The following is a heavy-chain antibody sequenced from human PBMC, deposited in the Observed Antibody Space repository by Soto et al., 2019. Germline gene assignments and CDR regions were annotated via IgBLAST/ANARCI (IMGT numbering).Heavy chain of an antibody. J-gene: IGHJ5*02. CDR1: GGSINSYY. V-gene: IGHV4-59*01. D-gene: IGHD3-16*01. CDR2: ISDSGST. CDR3: ARERTRDGSNWGSWFAP. Sequence: QVQLQESGPGLVKPSETLSLTCTVSGGSINSYYWSWIRQPPGKGLEWIGYISDSGSTNCNPSLKSRVTISVDTSKNQFSLKLRSVTAADTAVYYCARERTRDGSNWGSWFAPWGQGTLVTVSS.